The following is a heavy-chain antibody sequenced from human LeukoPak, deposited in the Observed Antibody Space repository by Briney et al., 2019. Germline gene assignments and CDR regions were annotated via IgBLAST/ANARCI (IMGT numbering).Heavy chain of an antibody. Sequence: ASVKVSCKASGYTFTSYGISWVRQAPGQGLEWMGWISAYNGNTNYAQKLQGRVTMTTDTSTSTAYMELRSLRSDDTAVYYCARGQYYYDSSGYYWFDPWGQGTLVTVSS. J-gene: IGHJ5*02. CDR1: GYTFTSYG. CDR3: ARGQYYYDSSGYYWFDP. D-gene: IGHD3-22*01. V-gene: IGHV1-18*01. CDR2: ISAYNGNT.